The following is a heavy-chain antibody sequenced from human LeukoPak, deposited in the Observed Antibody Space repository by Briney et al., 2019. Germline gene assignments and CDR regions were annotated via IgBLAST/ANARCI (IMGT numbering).Heavy chain of an antibody. D-gene: IGHD4-17*01. CDR2: INPSGGST. Sequence: GASVKVSCKASGGTFSSYAISWVRQAPGQGLEWMGIINPSGGSTSYAQKFQGRVTMTRDMSTSTVYMELSSLRSEDTAVYYCASGGDDDYGDYYSFDYWGQGTLVTVSS. CDR1: GGTFSSYA. J-gene: IGHJ4*02. V-gene: IGHV1-46*01. CDR3: ASGGDDDYGDYYSFDY.